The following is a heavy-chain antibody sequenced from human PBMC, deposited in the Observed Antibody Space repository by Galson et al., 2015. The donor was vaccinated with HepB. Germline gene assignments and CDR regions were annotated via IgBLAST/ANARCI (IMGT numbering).Heavy chain of an antibody. V-gene: IGHV3-23*01. CDR2: IGGSGGST. J-gene: IGHJ4*02. D-gene: IGHD4-17*01. CDR1: GFTFDSYA. CDR3: AKDPYYCDYGRYYCDY. Sequence: SLRLSCAGSGFTFDSYAMSWVRQAPGKGLEWVSIIGGSGGSTYYADSVEGRFIISRDNSKNTLYLHMNNLRAEDTAVYYCAKDPYYCDYGRYYCDYWGQGTLGTVSS.